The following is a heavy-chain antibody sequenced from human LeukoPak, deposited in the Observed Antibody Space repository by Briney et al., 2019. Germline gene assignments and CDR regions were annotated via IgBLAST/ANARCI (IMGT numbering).Heavy chain of an antibody. J-gene: IGHJ3*02. D-gene: IGHD3-10*01. CDR2: IYYSGST. CDR1: GGSISSYY. V-gene: IGHV4-59*01. Sequence: SETLSLTCTVSGGSISSYYWSWIRQPPGKGLEWIGYIYYSGSTNYNPSLKSRVTISVDTSKNRFSLKLSSVTAADTAVYYRARDWTSVRYYGSGSYSAFDIWGQGTMVTVSS. CDR3: ARDWTSVRYYGSGSYSAFDI.